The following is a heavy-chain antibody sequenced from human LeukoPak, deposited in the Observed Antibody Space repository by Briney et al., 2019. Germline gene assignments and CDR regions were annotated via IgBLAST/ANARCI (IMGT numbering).Heavy chain of an antibody. CDR1: GGSISGYY. J-gene: IGHJ3*02. CDR2: IYTSGST. CDR3: ARAPKKANCSSTSCYIQGDAFDI. D-gene: IGHD2-2*02. Sequence: PSETLSLTCTVSGGSISGYYWSWIRQPAGKGLEWIGRIYTSGSTNYNPSLKSRVTMSVDTSKNQFSLKLSSVTAADTAVYYCARAPKKANCSSTSCYIQGDAFDIWGQGTMVTVSS. V-gene: IGHV4-4*07.